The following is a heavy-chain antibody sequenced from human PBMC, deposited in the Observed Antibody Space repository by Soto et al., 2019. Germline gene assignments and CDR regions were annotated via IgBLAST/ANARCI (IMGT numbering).Heavy chain of an antibody. CDR2: ISWNSGSI. Sequence: SLRLSCVASGFTFDDYAMHWVRQAPGKGLEWVSGISWNSGSIGYADSVKGRFTISRDNAKNSLYLQMNSLRAEDTALYYCAKGEEMALYYYGMDVWGQGTTVTVSS. V-gene: IGHV3-9*01. D-gene: IGHD2-21*01. CDR3: AKGEEMALYYYGMDV. CDR1: GFTFDDYA. J-gene: IGHJ6*02.